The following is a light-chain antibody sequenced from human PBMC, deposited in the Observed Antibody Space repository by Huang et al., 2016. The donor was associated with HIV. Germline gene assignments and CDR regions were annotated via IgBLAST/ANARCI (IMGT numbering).Light chain of an antibody. V-gene: IGKV1-39*01. CDR1: QDITNH. J-gene: IGKJ4*01. Sequence: DIQMTQSPSSLSASVGDRVTISCRESQDITNHLNWYQQKPGKPPKLLIYGASSLQGGVPSRFSASGSGTEFTLTIRSLQPDDVAAYYCQQSYRIPLTFGGGTKVEIK. CDR3: QQSYRIPLT. CDR2: GAS.